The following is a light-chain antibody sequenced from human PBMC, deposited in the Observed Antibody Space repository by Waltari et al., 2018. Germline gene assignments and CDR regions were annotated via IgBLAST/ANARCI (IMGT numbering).Light chain of an antibody. J-gene: IGKJ2*01. CDR2: GAS. CDR3: QHYNNWPMSA. Sequence: SPGERATLSCRASQSVSSDLAWYQQRPGQAPRLLIYGASTRATGCPARFSGSGSRTEFTLTINNLQSEDSALYYCQHYNNWPMSAFGQGTKLEIK. V-gene: IGKV3-15*01. CDR1: QSVSSD.